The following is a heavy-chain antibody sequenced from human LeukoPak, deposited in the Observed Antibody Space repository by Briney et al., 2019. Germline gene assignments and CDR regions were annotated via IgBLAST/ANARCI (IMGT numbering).Heavy chain of an antibody. D-gene: IGHD6-13*01. CDR1: GYTFTRYY. J-gene: IGHJ4*02. Sequence: ASVKVSCKTSGYTFTRYYMHWVRQAPGQGLEWMGWIDPTSGGTKSPQKFQGRVTMTRDTSINTAYMELSRLRSDDTAVYYCARDESAAAGTFDYWGQGTLVTVSS. CDR2: IDPTSGGT. V-gene: IGHV1-2*02. CDR3: ARDESAAAGTFDY.